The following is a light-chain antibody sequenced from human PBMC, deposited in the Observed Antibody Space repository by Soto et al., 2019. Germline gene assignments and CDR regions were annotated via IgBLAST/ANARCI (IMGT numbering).Light chain of an antibody. Sequence: EIVLTQSPATLSLSPGERATLSCRASQTITRYYLAWYQQKPGQAPRLLIYGASSRATGIPDRFSGSGSGTDFTLTISGLESEDFAVYYCHQYGSSPPTFGQGTKLEIK. CDR1: QTITRYY. V-gene: IGKV3-20*01. CDR2: GAS. CDR3: HQYGSSPPT. J-gene: IGKJ2*01.